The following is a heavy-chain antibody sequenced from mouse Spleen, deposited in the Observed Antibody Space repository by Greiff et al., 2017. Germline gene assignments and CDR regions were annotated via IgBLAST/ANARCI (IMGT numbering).Heavy chain of an antibody. Sequence: EVKLMESGGGLVQPGGSLRLSCATSGFTFTDYYMSWVRQPPGKALEWLGFIRNKANGYTTEYSASVKGRFTISRDNSQSILYLQMNTLRAEDSATYYCARGEPYYFDYWGQGTTLTVSS. CDR2: IRNKANGYTT. J-gene: IGHJ2*01. V-gene: IGHV7-3*02. CDR3: ARGEPYYFDY. CDR1: GFTFTDYY.